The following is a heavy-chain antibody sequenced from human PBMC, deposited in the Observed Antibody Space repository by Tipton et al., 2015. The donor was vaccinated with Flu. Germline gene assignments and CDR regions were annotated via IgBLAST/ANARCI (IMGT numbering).Heavy chain of an antibody. CDR3: ARVGDTAMVPYRFDY. Sequence: TLSLTCTVSGGSISSSSYYWGWIRQPPGKGLEWIGSIYYSGSTNYNPSLKSRVTISVDTSKNQFSLKLSSVTAADTAVYYCARVGDTAMVPYRFDYWGQGTLVTVSS. CDR2: IYYSGST. V-gene: IGHV4-39*07. D-gene: IGHD5-18*01. J-gene: IGHJ4*02. CDR1: GGSISSSSYY.